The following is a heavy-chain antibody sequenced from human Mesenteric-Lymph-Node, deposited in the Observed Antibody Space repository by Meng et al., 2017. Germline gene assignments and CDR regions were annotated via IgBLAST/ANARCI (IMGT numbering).Heavy chain of an antibody. CDR3: ARDVEGGGTYLGDY. CDR2: ISAYSGNT. Sequence: QVQLVQSGAEVRKPGASVTVSCKASGYTFTNYGITWVRQAPGQRLEWMGWISAYSGNTNFAQKLQGRITMTTDTSTSTAYMELRRLRSDDTAVYYCARDVEGGGTYLGDYWGQGTLVTVSS. V-gene: IGHV1-18*01. CDR1: GYTFTNYG. D-gene: IGHD1-26*01. J-gene: IGHJ4*02.